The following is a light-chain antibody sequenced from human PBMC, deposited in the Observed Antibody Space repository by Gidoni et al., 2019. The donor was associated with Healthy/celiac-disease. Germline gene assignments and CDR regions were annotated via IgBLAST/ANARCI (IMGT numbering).Light chain of an antibody. V-gene: IGLV3-19*01. Sequence: SSELTQDPAVSVALGQTVRITCQGDSLRSYYASWYQQKPEQAPVLVIYGKNNRPSGIQDRFSGSSSGNTASLTITWAQAEDEADYYCNSRDSSGNPVVFGGGTKLTVL. CDR2: GKN. CDR1: SLRSYY. J-gene: IGLJ2*01. CDR3: NSRDSSGNPVV.